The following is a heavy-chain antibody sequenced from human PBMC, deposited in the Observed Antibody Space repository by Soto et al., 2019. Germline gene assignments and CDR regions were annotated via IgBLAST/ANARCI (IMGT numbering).Heavy chain of an antibody. CDR2: IYYSGTT. Sequence: QVQLQESGPGLVKPSDTLSLTCAVSGYSISSSNWWGWIRQPPGKGLEWIGYIYYSGTTYYNPSLRSRVTMSGDTSKNQFSLKLTSVTAVDTAVYYCARREIQGPIDYWGQGTLVTVSS. J-gene: IGHJ4*02. CDR1: GYSISSSNW. D-gene: IGHD1-26*01. V-gene: IGHV4-28*01. CDR3: ARREIQGPIDY.